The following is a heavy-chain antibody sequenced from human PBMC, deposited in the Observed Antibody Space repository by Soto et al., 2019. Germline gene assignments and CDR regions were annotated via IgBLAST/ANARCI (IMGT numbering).Heavy chain of an antibody. Sequence: GGSLRLSCAASGFTFSSYGMHWVRQAPGKGLEWVAVIWYDGSNKYYADSVKGRFTISRDNSKNTLYLQMNSLRAEDTAVYYCARDIAAALPWDGMDVWGQGTTVTVSS. V-gene: IGHV3-33*01. CDR1: GFTFSSYG. D-gene: IGHD6-13*01. J-gene: IGHJ6*02. CDR3: ARDIAAALPWDGMDV. CDR2: IWYDGSNK.